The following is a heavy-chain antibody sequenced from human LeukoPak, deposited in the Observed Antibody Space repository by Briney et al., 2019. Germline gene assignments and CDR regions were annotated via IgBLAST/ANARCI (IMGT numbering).Heavy chain of an antibody. D-gene: IGHD2-2*02. J-gene: IGHJ3*02. Sequence: SETLSLTCTVSGGSISSSSYYWGWIRQPPGKGLEWIGSIYYSGSTYYNPSLKSRVTISVDTSKNQFSLKLSSVTAADTAVYYCARVRAVPAAIAFDIWGQGTMVTVSS. CDR2: IYYSGST. CDR1: GGSISSSSYY. V-gene: IGHV4-39*07. CDR3: ARVRAVPAAIAFDI.